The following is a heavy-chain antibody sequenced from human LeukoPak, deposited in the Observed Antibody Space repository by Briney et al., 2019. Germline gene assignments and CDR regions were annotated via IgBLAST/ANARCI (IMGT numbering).Heavy chain of an antibody. J-gene: IGHJ4*02. D-gene: IGHD5-12*01. CDR1: GFTVSSNY. Sequence: GGSLRLSCAASGFTVSSNYMSWVRQAPGKGLEWVSVIYSGGSTYYADSVKGRFTISRDNSKNTLYLQMNSLRAEDTAVYYCARERGSGYDYIGWGPFDYWGQGNPGHRLL. CDR3: ARERGSGYDYIGWGPFDY. CDR2: IYSGGST. V-gene: IGHV3-66*01.